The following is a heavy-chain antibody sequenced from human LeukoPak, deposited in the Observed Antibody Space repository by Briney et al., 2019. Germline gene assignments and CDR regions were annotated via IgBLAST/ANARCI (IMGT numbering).Heavy chain of an antibody. CDR3: AKDTVVVVPAAIQGIDY. V-gene: IGHV3-30*02. Sequence: GGSLRLSCAASGFTFSGYGMHWVRQAPAKGLEWVAFIRYDGGNKYYADSVKGRFTISRDNSKNTLYLQMNSLRAEDTAVYYCAKDTVVVVPAAIQGIDYWGQGTLVTVSS. D-gene: IGHD2-2*01. J-gene: IGHJ4*02. CDR1: GFTFSGYG. CDR2: IRYDGGNK.